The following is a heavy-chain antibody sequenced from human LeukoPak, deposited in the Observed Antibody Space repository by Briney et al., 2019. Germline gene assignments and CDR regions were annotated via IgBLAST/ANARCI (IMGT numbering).Heavy chain of an antibody. Sequence: SETLSLTCSVSGGSITGYYWSWIRQPPGKGLEWIGYIYYSGSTNYNPSLKSRVTISVDTSKNQFSLKLSSVTAADTAVYYCARGTRDGYNYGRDYFDYWGQGTLVTVSS. CDR3: ARGTRDGYNYGRDYFDY. D-gene: IGHD5-24*01. CDR2: IYYSGST. J-gene: IGHJ4*02. V-gene: IGHV4-59*08. CDR1: GGSITGYY.